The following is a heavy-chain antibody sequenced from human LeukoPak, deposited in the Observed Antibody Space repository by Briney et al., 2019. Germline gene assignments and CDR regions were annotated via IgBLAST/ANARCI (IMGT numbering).Heavy chain of an antibody. Sequence: SVKVSCKASGGTFSSHAISWVRQAPGQGLEWMGRIIPILGIANYAQKFQGRVTITADKSTSTAYMELSSLRSEDTAVYYCARDVPGIAAAVPEYYYYYYGMDVWGQGTTVTVSS. D-gene: IGHD6-13*01. CDR2: IIPILGIA. CDR1: GGTFSSHA. J-gene: IGHJ6*02. CDR3: ARDVPGIAAAVPEYYYYYYGMDV. V-gene: IGHV1-69*04.